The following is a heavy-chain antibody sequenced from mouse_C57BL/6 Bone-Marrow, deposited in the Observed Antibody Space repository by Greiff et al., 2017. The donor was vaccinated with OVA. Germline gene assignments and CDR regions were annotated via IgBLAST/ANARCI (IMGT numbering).Heavy chain of an antibody. J-gene: IGHJ2*01. Sequence: QVQLQQSGAELARPGASVKLSCKASGYTFTSYGISWVKQRTGQGLEWIGEIYPRSGNTYYNEKCKGKATLTADKSSSTAYMELRSLTSEDSADYFCAREGGNYDIDYGGQGTTLTVSS. D-gene: IGHD2-1*01. CDR2: IYPRSGNT. V-gene: IGHV1-81*01. CDR1: GYTFTSYG. CDR3: AREGGNYDIDY.